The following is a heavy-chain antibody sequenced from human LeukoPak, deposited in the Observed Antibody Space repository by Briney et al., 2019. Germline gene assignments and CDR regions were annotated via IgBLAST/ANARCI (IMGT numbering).Heavy chain of an antibody. CDR1: GFIFGSYW. CDR3: ARVSYYYGSGSYRPTAVYYFDY. D-gene: IGHD3-10*01. J-gene: IGHJ4*02. Sequence: PGGSLRLSCAASGFIFGSYWMHWVRQAPGKGLVWVSRINSDGSSTSYADSVKGRFTISRDNAKNTLYLQINSLRAEDTAVYYCARVSYYYGSGSYRPTAVYYFDYWGQGTLVTVSS. V-gene: IGHV3-74*01. CDR2: INSDGSST.